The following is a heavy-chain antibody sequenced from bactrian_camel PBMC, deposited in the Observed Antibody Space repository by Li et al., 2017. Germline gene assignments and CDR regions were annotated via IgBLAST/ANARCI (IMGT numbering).Heavy chain of an antibody. J-gene: IGHJ4*01. D-gene: IGHD2*01. CDR1: GFTFSRYW. CDR2: MDSRGLST. Sequence: QVQLVESGGGSVQPGASQTLSCAASGFTFSRYWMYWARQVPGQEREGVAGMDSRGLSTYADSVKGRFTLSKDNAKNTLYLQMNSLKPEDSAMYYCAADLARYCGAFSGFFARASWGQGTQVTVS. CDR3: AADLARYCGAFSGFFARAS. V-gene: IGHV3S1*01.